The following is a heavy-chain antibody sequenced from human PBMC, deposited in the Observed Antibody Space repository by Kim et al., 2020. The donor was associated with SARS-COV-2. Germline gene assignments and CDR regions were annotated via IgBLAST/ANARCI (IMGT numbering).Heavy chain of an antibody. CDR3: LEPGIEDAFDI. V-gene: IGHV3-23*01. Sequence: YHADSGKGRFTISRDNSKNTLYLQMNSLRAEDTAVYYCLEPGIEDAFDIWGQGTMVTVSS. D-gene: IGHD6-13*01. J-gene: IGHJ3*02.